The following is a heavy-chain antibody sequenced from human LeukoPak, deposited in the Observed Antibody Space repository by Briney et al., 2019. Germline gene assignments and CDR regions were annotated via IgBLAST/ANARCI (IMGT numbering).Heavy chain of an antibody. CDR2: ISSSSGYL. J-gene: IGHJ3*02. V-gene: IGHV3-21*01. CDR1: GFTFSIYN. Sequence: GGSLRLSCTASGFTFSIYNMNWVRQAPGKGLEWVALISSSSGYLYYTDSVKGRFTISRDNAKNSLYLQMNSLRAEDTALYYCARQTAAATVHAFHIWGQGTVVTVSS. CDR3: ARQTAAATVHAFHI. D-gene: IGHD6-13*01.